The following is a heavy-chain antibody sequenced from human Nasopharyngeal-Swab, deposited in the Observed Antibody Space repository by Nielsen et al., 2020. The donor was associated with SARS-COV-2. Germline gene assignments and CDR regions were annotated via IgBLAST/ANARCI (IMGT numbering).Heavy chain of an antibody. CDR3: ARGADYGDYVEAFDY. CDR2: TSYDGSNE. V-gene: IGHV3-30*03. D-gene: IGHD4-17*01. J-gene: IGHJ4*02. Sequence: GESLKISCAASGFTFSRYGMHWIRQAPGKGLEWVSITSYDGSNEQHADSVKGRFTISRDNAKNSLYLQMNSLRAEDTAVYYCARGADYGDYVEAFDYWGQGTLVTVSS. CDR1: GFTFSRYG.